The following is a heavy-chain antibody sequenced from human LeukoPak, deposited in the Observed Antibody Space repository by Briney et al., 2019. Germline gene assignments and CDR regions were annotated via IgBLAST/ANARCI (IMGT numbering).Heavy chain of an antibody. CDR3: ARDGYSSGWYYFDY. V-gene: IGHV1-18*01. D-gene: IGHD6-19*01. CDR2: ISAYNGNT. J-gene: IGHJ4*02. Sequence: GSVKVSCKASGYTFTSYGISWVRQAPGQGLEWMGWISAYNGNTNYAQKLQGRVTMTTDTSTSTAYMELRSLRSDDTAVYYCARDGYSSGWYYFDYWGQGTLVTVSS. CDR1: GYTFTSYG.